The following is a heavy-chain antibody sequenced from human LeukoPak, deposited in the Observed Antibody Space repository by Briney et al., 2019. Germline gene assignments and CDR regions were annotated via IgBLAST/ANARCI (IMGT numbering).Heavy chain of an antibody. CDR3: ARHRPPIAVAGYFDY. CDR1: GFTFSSYW. CDR2: IKQDGSEK. D-gene: IGHD6-19*01. J-gene: IGHJ4*02. V-gene: IGHV3-7*05. Sequence: GGSLRLSCAASGFTFSSYWMSWVRQAPGKGLEWVANIKQDGSEKYYVDSVKGRFTISRDNAKNSLYLQMNSLRAEDTALYYCARHRPPIAVAGYFDYWGQGTLVTVSS.